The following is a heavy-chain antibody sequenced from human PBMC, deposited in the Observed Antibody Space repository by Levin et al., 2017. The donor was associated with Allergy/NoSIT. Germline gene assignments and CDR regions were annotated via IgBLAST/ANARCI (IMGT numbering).Heavy chain of an antibody. CDR2: IKEDGSQK. J-gene: IGHJ4*02. CDR3: AKWRSPSPGGSS. D-gene: IGHD6-6*01. CDR1: GFTFSNYW. V-gene: IGHV3-7*01. Sequence: GESLKISCAASGFTFSNYWMSWVRQAPGKGLEWVANIKEDGSQKNYVDSVEGRFTISRDNAENSLYLQLDSLRAEDTAVYYCAKWRSPSPGGSSWGQGTLVTVSA.